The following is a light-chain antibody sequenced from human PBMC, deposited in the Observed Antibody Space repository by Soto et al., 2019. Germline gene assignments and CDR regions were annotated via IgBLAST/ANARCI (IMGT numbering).Light chain of an antibody. CDR2: DAS. V-gene: IGKV1-5*01. J-gene: IGKJ1*01. Sequence: DIQMTQSPSTLSASVGDRVTITCRASQTISSWLAWYQQRPGSAPKLLIYDASTLESGVPSRFSGSGSGTEFTLAISSLQPDDFATYFCQQYNIYSETFGQGTKVDIK. CDR3: QQYNIYSET. CDR1: QTISSW.